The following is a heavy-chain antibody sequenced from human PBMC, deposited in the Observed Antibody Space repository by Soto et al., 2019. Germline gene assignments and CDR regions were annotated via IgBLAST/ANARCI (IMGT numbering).Heavy chain of an antibody. CDR1: WGSISSGGYY. Sequence: SGTLSLTCTVSWGSISSGGYYWSWIRQHPGKGLEWIGYIYYSGSTYYNPSLKSRVTISVDTSKNQFSLKLSSVTAADTAVYYCARDYGGNSGWFDPWGQGTLVTVSS. D-gene: IGHD4-17*01. CDR2: IYYSGST. J-gene: IGHJ5*02. V-gene: IGHV4-31*03. CDR3: ARDYGGNSGWFDP.